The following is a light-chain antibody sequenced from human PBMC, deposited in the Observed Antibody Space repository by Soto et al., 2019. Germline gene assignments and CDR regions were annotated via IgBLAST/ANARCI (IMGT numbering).Light chain of an antibody. CDR2: EVS. CDR3: SSYSSSTVRYV. CDR1: SSDVGSYDF. J-gene: IGLJ1*01. V-gene: IGLV2-14*01. Sequence: QSVLTQPASVSGSPGQSITMSCTGTSSDVGSYDFVSWYQQHPGKAPKLLIYEVSNRPSGVSARFSGSKSDNTASLTISGVQAADEADYFCSSYSSSTVRYVFGSGTKLTVL.